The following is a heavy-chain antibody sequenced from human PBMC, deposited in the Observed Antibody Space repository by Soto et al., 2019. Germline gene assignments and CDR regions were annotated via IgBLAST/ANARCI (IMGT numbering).Heavy chain of an antibody. Sequence: PSETLSLTCTVSGGSISSYYWSWIRQPPGKGLEWIGYIYYSGSTNYNPSLKSRVTISVDTSKNQFSLKLSSVTAADTAVYYCARELAADGWGTENWFDPWGQGTLVTVSS. CDR1: GGSISSYY. D-gene: IGHD6-13*01. V-gene: IGHV4-59*01. CDR3: ARELAADGWGTENWFDP. J-gene: IGHJ5*02. CDR2: IYYSGST.